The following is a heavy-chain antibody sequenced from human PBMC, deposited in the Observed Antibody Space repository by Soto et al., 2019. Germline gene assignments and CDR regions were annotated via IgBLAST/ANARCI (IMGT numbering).Heavy chain of an antibody. CDR3: ARYSGSYWSYLDF. D-gene: IGHD1-26*01. CDR2: IYPGDSDT. J-gene: IGHJ4*02. Sequence: GESLKISCKGSGYSFASHWVAWVRQMPEKGLEWIGTIYPGDSDTKYSPAFRGQVTISADTSVSTAYLQWRSLEATDSAIYYCARYSGSYWSYLDFWGQGNLVTVSS. CDR1: GYSFASHW. V-gene: IGHV5-51*01.